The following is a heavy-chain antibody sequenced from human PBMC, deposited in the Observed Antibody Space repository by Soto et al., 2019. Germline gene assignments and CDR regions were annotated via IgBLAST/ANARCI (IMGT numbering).Heavy chain of an antibody. CDR2: ISYDGSNK. Sequence: GGSLRLSCAASGFTFSSYGMHWVRQAPGKGLEWVAVISYDGSNKYYADSVKGRFTISRDNSKNTLYLQMNSLRAEDTAVYYCAKERNRYNWNDGGVVGYWGQGTLVTVSS. D-gene: IGHD1-20*01. CDR1: GFTFSSYG. J-gene: IGHJ4*02. CDR3: AKERNRYNWNDGGVVGY. V-gene: IGHV3-30*18.